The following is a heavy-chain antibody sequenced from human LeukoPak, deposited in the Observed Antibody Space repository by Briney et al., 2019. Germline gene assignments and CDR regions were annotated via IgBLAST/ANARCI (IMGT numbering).Heavy chain of an antibody. V-gene: IGHV3-23*01. CDR2: ITGSGDST. Sequence: PGGSLRLSCAVSGFSFSSYAVGWVRQTPGKGLQLVSTITGSGDSTYYADSVNGRSTISRDNSKNTLYLQVNSLRADDTALYYCAFGPHQQWLLADYWGQGTLVTVSS. CDR1: GFSFSSYA. D-gene: IGHD6-19*01. J-gene: IGHJ4*02. CDR3: AFGPHQQWLLADY.